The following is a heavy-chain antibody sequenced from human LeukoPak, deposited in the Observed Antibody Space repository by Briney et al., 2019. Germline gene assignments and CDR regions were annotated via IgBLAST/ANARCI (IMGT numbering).Heavy chain of an antibody. D-gene: IGHD3-9*01. CDR3: ARGSGDILTGYSGVDV. Sequence: GGSLRLSCAASGFTFSSYAMTWVRQAPGKGLEWVSAIYKGGTTYYADSVKGRFTVSRDNSKNSFSLQMNSLSADDTAVYYCARGSGDILTGYSGVDVWGQGTTVTVSS. J-gene: IGHJ6*02. CDR1: GFTFSSYA. V-gene: IGHV3-23*05. CDR2: IYKGGTT.